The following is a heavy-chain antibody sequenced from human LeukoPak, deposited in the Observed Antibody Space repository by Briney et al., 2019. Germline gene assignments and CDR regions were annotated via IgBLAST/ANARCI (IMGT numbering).Heavy chain of an antibody. CDR1: GFTFSSYA. CDR3: AEKLWFGESYYFDY. J-gene: IGHJ4*02. CDR2: ISGSGGST. Sequence: GGSLRLSCAASGFTFSSYAMSWVRQAPGKGLEWVSAISGSGGSTYYADSVKGRFTISRDNSKNALYLQMNSLRAEDTAVYYCAEKLWFGESYYFDYWGQGTLVTVSS. V-gene: IGHV3-23*01. D-gene: IGHD3-10*01.